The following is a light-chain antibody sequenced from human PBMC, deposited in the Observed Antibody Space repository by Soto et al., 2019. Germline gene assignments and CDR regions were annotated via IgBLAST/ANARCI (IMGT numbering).Light chain of an antibody. CDR1: QSVSSSY. CDR3: QQYGSSYT. Sequence: EIVLTQSPGTLSLSPGERATLSCRASQSVSSSYLARYQQKPGQAPRLLIYGASSRATGIPDRFSGTGSGTDCTLTISRLEPEDFAVYYCQQYGSSYTFGQGTKLEIK. J-gene: IGKJ2*01. V-gene: IGKV3-20*01. CDR2: GAS.